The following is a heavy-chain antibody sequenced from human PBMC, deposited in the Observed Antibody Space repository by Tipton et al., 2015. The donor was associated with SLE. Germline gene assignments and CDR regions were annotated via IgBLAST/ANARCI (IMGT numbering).Heavy chain of an antibody. CDR3: ARDETGYFDL. CDR1: CGSIGSFY. CDR2: IYYSGST. Sequence: TLSLTCTVSCGSIGSFYWSWIRQSPGKGLEWIGYIYYSGSTNYNPSLKSRVTILLDTSKNQFSLKLTSVTAADTAVYYCARDETGYFDLWGRGTLVTVSS. J-gene: IGHJ2*01. V-gene: IGHV4-59*01.